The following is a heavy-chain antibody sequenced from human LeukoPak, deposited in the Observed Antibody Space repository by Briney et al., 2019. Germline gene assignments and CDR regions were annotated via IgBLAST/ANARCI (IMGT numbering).Heavy chain of an antibody. CDR2: IRSDGYHT. D-gene: IGHD1-26*01. V-gene: IGHV3-30*02. CDR3: AKPSGSGVDY. Sequence: GGSLRLSHGASGFVFDDYDMHWVRQAPGKGLEWVAFIRSDGYHTYYTASVKGRFIITRDNFKNTLYLQMNSLRLEDMAVYYCAKPSGSGVDYWGRGTRVTVSS. J-gene: IGHJ4*02. CDR1: GFVFDDYD.